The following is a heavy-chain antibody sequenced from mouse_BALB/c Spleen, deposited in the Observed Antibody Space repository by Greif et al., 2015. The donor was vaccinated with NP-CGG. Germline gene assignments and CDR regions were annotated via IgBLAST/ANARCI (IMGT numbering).Heavy chain of an antibody. V-gene: IGHV1-87*01. CDR3: ARSGWDGAY. CDR2: IYPGDGDT. D-gene: IGHD3-1*01. J-gene: IGHJ3*01. CDR1: GYTFTSYW. Sequence: QVQLQQSGAELARPGASVKLSCKASGYTFTSYWMQWVKQRPGQGLEWIGAIYPGDGDTRYTQKFKGKATLTADKSSSTAYMQLSSLASEDSAVYYCARSGWDGAYWGQGTLVTVSA.